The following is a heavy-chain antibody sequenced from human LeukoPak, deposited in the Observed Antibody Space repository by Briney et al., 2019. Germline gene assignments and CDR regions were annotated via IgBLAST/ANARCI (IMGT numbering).Heavy chain of an antibody. V-gene: IGHV3-53*01. CDR1: GFTVSSNY. Sequence: GGSLRLSCAPSGFTVSSNYMSWVRQAPGRGLEWVSMICSGGSAYYADSVKGRFTISRDNSKNTLYLQMNSLRSEDTAVYYCARDRVIQPTGGHGMDVWGQGTTVTVSS. CDR3: ARDRVIQPTGGHGMDV. J-gene: IGHJ6*02. D-gene: IGHD5-18*01. CDR2: ICSGGSA.